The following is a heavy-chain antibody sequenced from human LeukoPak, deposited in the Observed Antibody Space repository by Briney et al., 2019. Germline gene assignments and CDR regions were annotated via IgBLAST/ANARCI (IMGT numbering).Heavy chain of an antibody. CDR2: INPNSGGT. V-gene: IGHV1-2*02. Sequence: GASVKVSCKASGYTFTGYYMHWVRQAPGQGLEWMGWINPNSGGTNYAQKFQGRVTMTRDTSISTAYMELSRLRSDDTAVYYCARGGRVVPAAVGRGASGAEDYWGQGTLVTVSS. CDR3: ARGGRVVPAAVGRGASGAEDY. J-gene: IGHJ4*02. CDR1: GYTFTGYY. D-gene: IGHD2-2*01.